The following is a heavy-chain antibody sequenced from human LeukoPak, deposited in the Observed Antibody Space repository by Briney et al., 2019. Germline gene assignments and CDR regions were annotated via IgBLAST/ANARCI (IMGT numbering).Heavy chain of an antibody. CDR1: GGSFSGYY. D-gene: IGHD5-24*01. CDR3: ARAAMGRPSYYFDY. Sequence: PSETLSLTCAVYGGSFSGYYWSWIRQPPGKGLEWIGEINHSGSTNYNPSLKSRVTISVDTSKNQFSLKLSSVTAADTAVYYCARAAMGRPSYYFDYWGQGTLVTVSP. J-gene: IGHJ4*02. CDR2: INHSGST. V-gene: IGHV4-34*01.